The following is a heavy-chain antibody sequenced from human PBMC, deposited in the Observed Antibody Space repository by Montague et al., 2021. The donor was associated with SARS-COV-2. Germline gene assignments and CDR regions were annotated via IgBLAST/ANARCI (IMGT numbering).Heavy chain of an antibody. CDR1: DGSLSDSH. D-gene: IGHD1-7*01. CDR2: VKQSGSS. V-gene: IGHV4-34*01. J-gene: IGHJ6*02. CDR3: ARRTDKWHWYYYTGFDV. Sequence: SETLSLTCAVYDGSLSDSHWAWIRQSPGKGLEWIGEVKQSGSSNYNPSLESRVDISVDMSKNQFSLNLLSVTAADTALYFCARRTDKWHWYYYTGFDVWGPGTAVTVSS.